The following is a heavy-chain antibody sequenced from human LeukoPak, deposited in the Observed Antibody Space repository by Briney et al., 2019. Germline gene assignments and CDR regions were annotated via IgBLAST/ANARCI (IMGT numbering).Heavy chain of an antibody. Sequence: GASVKVSCKASGYTFTSYAMHWVRQAPGQRLEWMGWINAGNGNTKYSQKFQGRVTITRDTSASTAYMELSSLRSEDTAVYYCVRDWDYYGSGSYSPWFDPWGQGTLVTVSS. V-gene: IGHV1-3*01. CDR3: VRDWDYYGSGSYSPWFDP. D-gene: IGHD3-10*01. J-gene: IGHJ5*02. CDR2: INAGNGNT. CDR1: GYTFTSYA.